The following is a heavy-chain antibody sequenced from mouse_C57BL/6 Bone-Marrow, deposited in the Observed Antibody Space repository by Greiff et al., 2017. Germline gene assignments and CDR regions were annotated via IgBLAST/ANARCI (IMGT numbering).Heavy chain of an antibody. CDR2: INPSTGGT. CDR3: ARSHYYGSHYYAMDY. CDR1: GYSFTGYY. V-gene: IGHV1-42*01. D-gene: IGHD1-1*01. Sequence: EVKLMESGPELVKPGASVKISCKASGYSFTGYYMNWVKQSPEKSLEWIGEINPSTGGTTYNQKFKAKATLTVDKSSSTAYMQLKSLTSEDSAVYYCARSHYYGSHYYAMDYWGQGTSVTVSS. J-gene: IGHJ4*01.